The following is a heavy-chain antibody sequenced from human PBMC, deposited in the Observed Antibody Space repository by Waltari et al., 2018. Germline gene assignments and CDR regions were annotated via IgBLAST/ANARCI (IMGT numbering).Heavy chain of an antibody. CDR1: GNPIRGSRNY. J-gene: IGHJ4*02. V-gene: IGHV4-39*01. D-gene: IGHD3-3*01. Sequence: QMELQESGPRLVKPSETLSLPCNVPGNPIRGSRNYWAWLRPPPGKNLQWIGSIYYSGTTYYNPSLKGRFAISVDTSRNQFSLNVNSVTAADTGIYYCARQLRFVDWIPRYFDSWGRGTLATVSS. CDR3: ARQLRFVDWIPRYFDS. CDR2: IYYSGTT.